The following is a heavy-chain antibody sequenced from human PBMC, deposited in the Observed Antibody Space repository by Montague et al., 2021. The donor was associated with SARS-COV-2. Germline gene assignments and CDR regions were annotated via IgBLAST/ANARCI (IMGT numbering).Heavy chain of an antibody. J-gene: IGHJ4*02. CDR3: VRGIEAAGSYDY. CDR1: GDSVAEHRRR. D-gene: IGHD6-13*01. Sequence: CAISGDSVAEHRRRSEEHTSEPQSHRYLVGRPQHGNIKKSDYARSVKSRIAINPDTSKNQFSLQLSSVTPEDTALYYCVRGIEAAGSYDYWGQGTLVTVSS. V-gene: IGHV6-1*01. CDR2: PQHGNIKKS.